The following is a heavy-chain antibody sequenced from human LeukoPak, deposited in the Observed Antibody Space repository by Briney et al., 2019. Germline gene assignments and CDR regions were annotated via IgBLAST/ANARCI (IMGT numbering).Heavy chain of an antibody. Sequence: GGSLRLSCVASGFTFSSYNMNWVRQAPGKGLEWVSYIITNSNYTDYADSVKGRFTISRDNSKNTLYLQMNSLRAEDTAVYYCASTISPFDYWGQGTLVTVSS. J-gene: IGHJ4*02. V-gene: IGHV3-21*04. CDR1: GFTFSSYN. CDR2: IITNSNYT. CDR3: ASTISPFDY.